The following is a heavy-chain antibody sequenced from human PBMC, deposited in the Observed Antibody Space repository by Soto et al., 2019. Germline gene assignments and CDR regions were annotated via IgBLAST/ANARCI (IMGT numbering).Heavy chain of an antibody. V-gene: IGHV1-8*01. CDR2: MNPNSGNT. J-gene: IGHJ4*02. CDR1: GYTFTSYD. D-gene: IGHD6-19*01. Sequence: QVQLVQSGAEVKKPGASMKVSCKASGYTFTSYDINWVRQATGQGLEWMGWMNPNSGNTGYAQKFQGRVTMTRNTSISTAYMELSSLRSEDTAVYYCARGMPSEQWLVIDYWGQGPLVTVSS. CDR3: ARGMPSEQWLVIDY.